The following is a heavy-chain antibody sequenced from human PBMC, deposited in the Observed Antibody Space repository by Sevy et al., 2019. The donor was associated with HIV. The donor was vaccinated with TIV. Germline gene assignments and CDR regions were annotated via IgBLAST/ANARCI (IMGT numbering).Heavy chain of an antibody. Sequence: GGSLRLSCAASGFSFSTYWMTWVRQAPGKGLEWVATMNQDGTERDYVDSVKGRFTISRDNTKTSLFLQMNSLSAEDTGVYYCTRNGGAFDNGFDPWGQGTLVTVSS. CDR1: GFSFSTYW. CDR2: MNQDGTER. D-gene: IGHD2-8*01. J-gene: IGHJ5*02. CDR3: TRNGGAFDNGFDP. V-gene: IGHV3-7*01.